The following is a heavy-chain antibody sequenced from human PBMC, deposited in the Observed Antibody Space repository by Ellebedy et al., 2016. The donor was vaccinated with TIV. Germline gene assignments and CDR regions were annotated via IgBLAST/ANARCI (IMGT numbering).Heavy chain of an antibody. CDR2: ISGSSSYT. V-gene: IGHV3-11*06. CDR3: ARETGEAASVTTLDH. Sequence: GESLKISCAASGFTFSDYYMTWIRQAPGKGLEWVSYISGSSSYTSFADSVKGRFTISRDNAKNSLYLQLNNLRVEDTAVYYCARETGEAASVTTLDHWGQGTLVSVSS. J-gene: IGHJ5*02. D-gene: IGHD6-13*01. CDR1: GFTFSDYY.